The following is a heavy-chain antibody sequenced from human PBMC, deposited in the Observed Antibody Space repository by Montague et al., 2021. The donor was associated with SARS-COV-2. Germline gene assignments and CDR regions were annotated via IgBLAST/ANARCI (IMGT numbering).Heavy chain of an antibody. CDR3: ARRGSSVWGVTVSAELDY. J-gene: IGHJ4*02. D-gene: IGHD3-10*01. CDR2: ISYSGST. Sequence: SETLSLTCTVSGGSISSYYWSWIRQPPGRGLQWIGYISYSGSTNYNPSLKSRVTISVDTSKNHFTLRLSSVTAADTAVYYCARRGSSVWGVTVSAELDYWGQGTLVTVSS. V-gene: IGHV4-59*01. CDR1: GGSISSYY.